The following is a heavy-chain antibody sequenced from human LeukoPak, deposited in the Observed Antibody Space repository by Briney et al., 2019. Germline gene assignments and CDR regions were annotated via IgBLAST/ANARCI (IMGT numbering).Heavy chain of an antibody. CDR1: GGSLSGYY. CDR2: INHSGST. CDR3: ARTGELWFGEFTFDY. V-gene: IGHV4-34*01. J-gene: IGHJ4*02. Sequence: PSETLSLTCAVYGGSLSGYYWSWIRQPPGKGLEWIGEINHSGSTNYNPSLKSRVTISVDTSKNQFSLKLSSVTAADTAVYYCARTGELWFGEFTFDYWGQGTLVAVSS. D-gene: IGHD3-10*01.